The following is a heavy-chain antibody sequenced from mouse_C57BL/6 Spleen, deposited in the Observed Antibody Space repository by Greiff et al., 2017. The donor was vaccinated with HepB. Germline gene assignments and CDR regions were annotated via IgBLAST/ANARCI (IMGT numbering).Heavy chain of an antibody. CDR2: IYPGNSDT. Sequence: SGTVLARPGASVKMSCKTSGYTFTSYWMHWVKQRPGQGLEWIGAIYPGNSDTSYNQKFKGKAKLTAVTSASTAYMELSSLTNEDSAVYYCTRGRQRRLPYYCDYWGQGTTLTVSS. V-gene: IGHV1-5*01. D-gene: IGHD3-2*02. J-gene: IGHJ2*01. CDR1: GYTFTSYW. CDR3: TRGRQRRLPYYCDY.